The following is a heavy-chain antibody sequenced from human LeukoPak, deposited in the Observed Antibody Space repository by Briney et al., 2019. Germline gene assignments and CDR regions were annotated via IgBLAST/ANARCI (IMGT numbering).Heavy chain of an antibody. D-gene: IGHD3-10*01. CDR1: GGSISSSNW. Sequence: SETLSLTCAVSGGSISSSNWWSWVRQPPGKGLEWIGTIYYSGSTYYNPSLNSRVTISVDTSKNQFSLKLSSVTAADTAVYYCARVYGSGSYSDSWGQGTLVTVSS. CDR3: ARVYGSGSYSDS. J-gene: IGHJ4*02. V-gene: IGHV4-4*02. CDR2: IYYSGST.